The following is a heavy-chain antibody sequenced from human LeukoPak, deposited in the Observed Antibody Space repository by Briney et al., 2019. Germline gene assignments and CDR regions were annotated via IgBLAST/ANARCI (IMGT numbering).Heavy chain of an antibody. D-gene: IGHD2-2*01. CDR3: ARVKYQLLLDY. J-gene: IGHJ4*02. Sequence: ASVKVSCKASGYTFTSYAMHWARQAPGQRLEWMGWINAGNGNTKYSQKFRGRVTITRDTSASTAYMELSSLRSGDTAVYYCARVKYQLLLDYWGQGTLVTVSS. CDR1: GYTFTSYA. CDR2: INAGNGNT. V-gene: IGHV1-3*01.